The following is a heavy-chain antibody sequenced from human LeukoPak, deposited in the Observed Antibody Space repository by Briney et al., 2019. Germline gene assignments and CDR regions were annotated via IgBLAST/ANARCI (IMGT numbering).Heavy chain of an antibody. Sequence: ASVKVSCKASGYTFTSYGISWVRQAPGQGLEWMGWISTYNGHTNYARKVQGRVTMTTDTSTSTACMELRSLRSDDTAVYYCARVETRMIVVVTTFDYWGQGTLVTVSS. V-gene: IGHV1-18*01. D-gene: IGHD3-22*01. CDR1: GYTFTSYG. J-gene: IGHJ4*02. CDR2: ISTYNGHT. CDR3: ARVETRMIVVVTTFDY.